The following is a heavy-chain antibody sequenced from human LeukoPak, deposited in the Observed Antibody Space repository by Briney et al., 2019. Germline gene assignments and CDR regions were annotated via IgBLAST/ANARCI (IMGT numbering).Heavy chain of an antibody. J-gene: IGHJ2*01. CDR2: VNHSGST. CDR3: ARLRSTYWYFDL. CDR1: GGSFTDYY. V-gene: IGHV4-34*10. D-gene: IGHD4-17*01. Sequence: PSETLSLTCAVYGGSFTDYYWTWIRQPPGKGLEWIGEVNHSGSTNYNPSLKSRVTMSVDTSKNQFSLKLSSVTAADTAVYCCARLRSTYWYFDLWGRGTLVTVSS.